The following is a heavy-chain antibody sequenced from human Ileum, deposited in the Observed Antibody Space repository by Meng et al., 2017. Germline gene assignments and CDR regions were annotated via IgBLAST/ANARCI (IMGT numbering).Heavy chain of an antibody. CDR1: VGSISSGDYY. CDR2: IYSNWTT. Sequence: QVQLQESGLRLVKPSQTLSLIFTVHVGSISSGDYYWSWVRQSPGKGPEWIGYIYSNWTTYSNPSLRGRLMISIDTSKNQFSLKLSSVTAADTAVYYCARAPKYCTNAVCSRPLDSWGQGTLVTVSS. CDR3: ARAPKYCTNAVCSRPLDS. J-gene: IGHJ4*02. D-gene: IGHD2-8*01. V-gene: IGHV4-30-4*01.